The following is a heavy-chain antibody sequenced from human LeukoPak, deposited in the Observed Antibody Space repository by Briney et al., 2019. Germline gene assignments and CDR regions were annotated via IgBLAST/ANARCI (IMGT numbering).Heavy chain of an antibody. CDR1: GGTFSSYA. CDR2: IIPIFGTA. J-gene: IGHJ4*02. CDR3: ARVGGGYNSFDY. Sequence: ASVKVSCKASGGTFSSYAISWVRQAPGQGLEWMGGIIPIFGTANYAQKFQGRVTITTDESTSTAYMELSSLRSEDTAVYYCARVGGGYNSFDYWGQGTLVTVFS. V-gene: IGHV1-69*05. D-gene: IGHD5-24*01.